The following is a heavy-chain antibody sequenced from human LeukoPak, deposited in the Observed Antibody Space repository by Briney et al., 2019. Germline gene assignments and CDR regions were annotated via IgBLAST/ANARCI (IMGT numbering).Heavy chain of an antibody. CDR3: ARRVVDDVFAHAFDI. CDR1: GYSFTSYW. D-gene: IGHD2-2*01. Sequence: GEALQISCKGSGYSFTSYWIGWVRQMPGKGLEWMGIIYPGDSDTRYSPSFQGQVTISADKSISTAYLQWSSLKASDTAMYYCARRVVDDVFAHAFDIWGQGTMVTVSS. CDR2: IYPGDSDT. J-gene: IGHJ3*02. V-gene: IGHV5-51*01.